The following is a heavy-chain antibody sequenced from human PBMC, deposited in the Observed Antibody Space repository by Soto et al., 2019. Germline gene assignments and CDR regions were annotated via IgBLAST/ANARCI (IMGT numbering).Heavy chain of an antibody. D-gene: IGHD2-15*01. V-gene: IGHV3-21*01. CDR2: TFNYSPNP. Sequence: EVQLVESGGGLVKPGGSLRLSCAASGFASRAFSINWVRQAPGKGLQWVSSTFNYSPNPDYAVSVKGRFTISRDNAENSVYLQMDSLRVEDTAVYYCVREEGYCRGCSCFRSAFDLWGQGTVVTVSS. CDR1: GFASRAFS. CDR3: VREEGYCRGCSCFRSAFDL. J-gene: IGHJ3*01.